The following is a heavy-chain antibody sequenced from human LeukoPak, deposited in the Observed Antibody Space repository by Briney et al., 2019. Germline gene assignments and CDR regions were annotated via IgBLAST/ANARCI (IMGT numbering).Heavy chain of an antibody. CDR1: GYTFTGYY. J-gene: IGHJ4*02. Sequence: ASVKVSCKASGYTFTGYYMHWVRQAPGQGLEWMGRINLNSGGTNYAQKFQGRVTMTRDTSISTAYMELSRLRSDDTAVYYCARVSGSSWGGDFDYWGQGTLVTVSS. CDR2: INLNSGGT. D-gene: IGHD6-13*01. V-gene: IGHV1-2*06. CDR3: ARVSGSSWGGDFDY.